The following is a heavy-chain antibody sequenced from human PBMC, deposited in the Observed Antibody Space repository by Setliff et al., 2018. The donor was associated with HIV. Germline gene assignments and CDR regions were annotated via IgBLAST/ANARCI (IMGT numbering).Heavy chain of an antibody. CDR3: ARTFGDLKHYNYYYTIDV. J-gene: IGHJ6*02. CDR1: GGSLSSYY. D-gene: IGHD3-10*01. Sequence: NPSETLSLTCTVSGGSLSSYYWSWIRQPAGKGLEWIGRIYTSGSPNYNPSHKSRVTVSVDTAKNQFSLKLSSVTAADTAVYYCARTFGDLKHYNYYYTIDVWGQGTTVTVSS. V-gene: IGHV4-4*07. CDR2: IYTSGSP.